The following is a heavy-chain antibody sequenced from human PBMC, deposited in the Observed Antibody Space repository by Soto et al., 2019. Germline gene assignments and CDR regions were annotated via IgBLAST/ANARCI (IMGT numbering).Heavy chain of an antibody. D-gene: IGHD6-13*01. CDR3: ARDSSPSGFDY. J-gene: IGHJ4*02. CDR1: GYTFTSYG. Sequence: ASVKVSCKASGYTFTSYGISWVRQAPGQGLEWMGWINAYNGNTKYAQKLQGRVTMTTDTSTSTAYMELRSLRPDDTAVYYCARDSSPSGFDYWGQGTLVTVSS. CDR2: INAYNGNT. V-gene: IGHV1-18*04.